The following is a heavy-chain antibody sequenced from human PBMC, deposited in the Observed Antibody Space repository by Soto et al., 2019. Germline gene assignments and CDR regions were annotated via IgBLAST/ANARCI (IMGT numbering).Heavy chain of an antibody. CDR2: IWYDGSNK. CDR1: GFTFSSYG. D-gene: IGHD3-22*01. V-gene: IGHV3-33*01. CDR3: ARDRVTYYYDSSRHLYYYYYGMDV. Sequence: GGSLRLSCAASGFTFSSYGMHWVRQAPGKGLEWVAVIWYDGSNKYYADSVKGRFTISRDNSKNTLYLQMNSLRAEDTAVYYCARDRVTYYYDSSRHLYYYYYGMDVWGQGTTVTVSS. J-gene: IGHJ6*02.